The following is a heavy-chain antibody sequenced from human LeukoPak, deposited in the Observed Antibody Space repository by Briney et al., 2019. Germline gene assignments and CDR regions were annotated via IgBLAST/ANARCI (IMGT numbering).Heavy chain of an antibody. D-gene: IGHD1-1*01. V-gene: IGHV1-69*13. CDR1: GGSFSTYA. CDR2: TIPIFGAA. Sequence: SVKVSCKSSGGSFSTYAINWVRQAPGQGLEWMGGTIPIFGAAKFAQKFQDRVTIYADESTSTAYMEVSSLRSEDTALYFCARGNRDDAFDIWGQGTMVTVSS. CDR3: ARGNRDDAFDI. J-gene: IGHJ3*02.